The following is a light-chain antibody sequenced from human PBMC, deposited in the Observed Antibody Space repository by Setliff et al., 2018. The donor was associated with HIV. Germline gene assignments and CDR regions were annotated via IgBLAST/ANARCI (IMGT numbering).Light chain of an antibody. J-gene: IGLJ1*01. Sequence: QSALTQTPSVSGSPGQSVTISCTGTSSDIGVYNYVSWYQQHPGRAPKLMIYDVNKRPSGVPGRFSGSKSGNAASLTISGLRAEDEADYYCCSYAGTYTYVFGTGTKVTVL. V-gene: IGLV2-11*01. CDR2: DVN. CDR1: SSDIGVYNY. CDR3: CSYAGTYTYV.